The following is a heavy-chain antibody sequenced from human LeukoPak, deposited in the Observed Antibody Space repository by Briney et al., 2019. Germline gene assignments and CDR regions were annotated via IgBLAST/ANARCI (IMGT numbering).Heavy chain of an antibody. J-gene: IGHJ4*02. D-gene: IGHD3-3*01. CDR3: ARGAEYYAIWRGYAGSSDY. CDR2: ISHRGST. V-gene: IGHV4-38-2*02. Sequence: SETLSLTCTVSGYSISNGYYWGWIRQPPGKGLEWVGSISHRGSTYYNPSLRSRITISLDRSKQKFSLKLTSVTAADTAVYFCARGAEYYAIWRGYAGSSDYWGQGISVTVSS. CDR1: GYSISNGYY.